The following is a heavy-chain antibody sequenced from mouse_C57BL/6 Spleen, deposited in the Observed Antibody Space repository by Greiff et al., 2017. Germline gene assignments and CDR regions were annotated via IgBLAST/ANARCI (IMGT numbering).Heavy chain of an antibody. D-gene: IGHD4-1*02. CDR3: ARQLGRDYFDY. CDR1: GYSFTSYY. Sequence: VQLQQSGPELVKPGASVKISCKASGYSFTSYYIHWVKQRPGQGLEWIGWIYPGSGNTKYNEKFKGKATLTADTSSSTAYMQLSSLTSEDSAVYYCARQLGRDYFDYWGQGTTLTVSS. J-gene: IGHJ2*01. V-gene: IGHV1-66*01. CDR2: IYPGSGNT.